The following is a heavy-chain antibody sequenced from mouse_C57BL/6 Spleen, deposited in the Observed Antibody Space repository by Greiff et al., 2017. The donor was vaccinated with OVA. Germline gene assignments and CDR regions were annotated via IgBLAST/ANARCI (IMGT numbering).Heavy chain of an antibody. D-gene: IGHD1-1*01. CDR2: IDPSDSET. CDR1: GYTFTSYW. J-gene: IGHJ3*01. Sequence: QVQLQQPGAELVRPGSSVKLSCKASGYTFTSYWMHWVKQRPIQGLEWIGNIDPSDSETHYNQKFKDKATLTVDKSSSTAYMQLSSLTSEYSAVYYCARGDLYGIILFAYWGQGTLVTVSA. V-gene: IGHV1-52*01. CDR3: ARGDLYGIILFAY.